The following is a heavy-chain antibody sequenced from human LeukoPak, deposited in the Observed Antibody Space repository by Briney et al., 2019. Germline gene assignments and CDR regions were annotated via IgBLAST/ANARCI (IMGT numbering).Heavy chain of an antibody. J-gene: IGHJ3*02. D-gene: IGHD6-6*01. CDR3: ASSTYSSSSGLEAFDI. V-gene: IGHV1-8*03. CDR1: GYTFSDYY. CDR2: INPNSGNT. Sequence: ASVKVSCKTSGYTFSDYYIHWIRQAPGQGLEWVGWINPNSGNTGYAQKFQGRVTITRNTSISTAYMELSSLRSEDTAVYYCASSTYSSSSGLEAFDIWGQGTMVTVSS.